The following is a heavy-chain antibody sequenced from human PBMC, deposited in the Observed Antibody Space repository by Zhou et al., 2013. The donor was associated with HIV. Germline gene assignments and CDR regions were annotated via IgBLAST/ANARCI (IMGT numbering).Heavy chain of an antibody. J-gene: IGHJ6*03. CDR2: IIPIFGTA. CDR3: ASIGHSGSYNYYYMDV. CDR1: GGTFSSYA. Sequence: QVQLVQSGAEVKKPGSSVKVSCKASGGTFSSYAISWVRQAPGQGLEWMGGIIPIFGTANYAQKFQGRVTITTDESTSTAYMELSSLRSEDTAVYYCASIGHSGSYNYYYMDVWGKGDHGSPSP. V-gene: IGHV1-69*05. D-gene: IGHD1-26*01.